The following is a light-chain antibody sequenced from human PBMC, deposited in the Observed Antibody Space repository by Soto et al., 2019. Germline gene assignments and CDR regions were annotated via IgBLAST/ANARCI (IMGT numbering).Light chain of an antibody. CDR2: DVS. CDR3: SSYTSSSTLEV. CDR1: SSDVGVYNY. V-gene: IGLV2-14*01. Sequence: QSVLTQPASVSGSPGQSITISCTGTSSDVGVYNYVSWYQQHPGKAPKLMIYDVSNRPSGVSNRFSGSKSGNTASLTISGLQAEDEADYYCSSYTSSSTLEVFGGGTKVTVL. J-gene: IGLJ3*02.